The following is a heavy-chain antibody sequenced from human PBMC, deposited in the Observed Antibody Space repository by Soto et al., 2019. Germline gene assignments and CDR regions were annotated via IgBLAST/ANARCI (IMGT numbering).Heavy chain of an antibody. D-gene: IGHD3-9*01. CDR1: GGSFSGYY. CDR3: ARGREYYDILTGYYPKGHRAYYMDV. J-gene: IGHJ6*03. CDR2: INHSGST. V-gene: IGHV4-34*01. Sequence: SETLSLTCAVYGGSFSGYYWSWIRQPPGKGLEWIGEINHSGSTNYNPSLKSRVTISVDTSKNQFSLKLSSVTAADTAVYYCARGREYYDILTGYYPKGHRAYYMDVWGKGTTVTVSS.